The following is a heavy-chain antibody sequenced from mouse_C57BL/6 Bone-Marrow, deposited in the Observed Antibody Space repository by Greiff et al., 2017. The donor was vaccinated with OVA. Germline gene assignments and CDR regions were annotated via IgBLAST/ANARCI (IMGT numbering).Heavy chain of an antibody. CDR3: APYDGYYGDWYFDV. V-gene: IGHV1-26*01. CDR1: GYTFTDYY. D-gene: IGHD2-3*01. CDR2: INPNNGGT. J-gene: IGHJ1*03. Sequence: EVQLQQSGPELVKPGASVKISCKASGYTFTDYYMNWVKQSHGKSLEWIGDINPNNGGTSYNQKFKGKATLTVDKSSSTAYMELRSLTSEDSAVYYCAPYDGYYGDWYFDVWGTGTTVTVSS.